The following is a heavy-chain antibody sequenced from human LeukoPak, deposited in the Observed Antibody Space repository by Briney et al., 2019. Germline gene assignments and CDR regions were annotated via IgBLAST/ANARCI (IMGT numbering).Heavy chain of an antibody. V-gene: IGHV3-23*01. J-gene: IGHJ4*02. CDR3: AKDLGDYFDY. D-gene: IGHD3-10*01. CDR2: ISGSGGST. CDR1: GFTFSDHY. Sequence: GGSLRLSCAASGFTFSDHYMDWVRQAPGKGLEWVSAISGSGGSTYYADSVKGRFTISRDNSKNTLYLQMNSLRAEDTAVYYCAKDLGDYFDYWGQGTLVTVSS.